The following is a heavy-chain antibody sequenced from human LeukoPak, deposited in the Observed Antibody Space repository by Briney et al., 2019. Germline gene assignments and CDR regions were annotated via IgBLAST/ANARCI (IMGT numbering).Heavy chain of an antibody. CDR1: GYTFTSYG. V-gene: IGHV1-18*01. CDR3: AREASREGILSSPGADYYYYYYMDV. J-gene: IGHJ6*03. D-gene: IGHD6-19*01. CDR2: ISAYNGNT. Sequence: ASVKVSCKASGYTFTSYGISWVRQAPGQGLEWMGWISAYNGNTNYAQKLQGRVTMTIDTSTSTAYMELRSLRSDDTAVYYCAREASREGILSSPGADYYYYYYMDVWGKGTTVTVSS.